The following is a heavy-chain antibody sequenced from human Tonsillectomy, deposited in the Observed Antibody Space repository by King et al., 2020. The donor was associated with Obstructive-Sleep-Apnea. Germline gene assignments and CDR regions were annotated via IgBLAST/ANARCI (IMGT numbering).Heavy chain of an antibody. CDR1: GFTFSTYS. D-gene: IGHD3-3*01. CDR2: ISSSSSSI. V-gene: IGHV3-48*04. J-gene: IGHJ6*02. CDR3: ARDVTGTIFGVPDTLYYYGMDV. Sequence: VQLVESGGGLVQPGGSLRLSCAASGFTFSTYSMNWVRQAPGKGLEWVSYISSSSSSIYYADSVKGRFTISRDNAKNSLFLQMNSLRAEDTAVYYCARDVTGTIFGVPDTLYYYGMDVWGQGTTVTVSS.